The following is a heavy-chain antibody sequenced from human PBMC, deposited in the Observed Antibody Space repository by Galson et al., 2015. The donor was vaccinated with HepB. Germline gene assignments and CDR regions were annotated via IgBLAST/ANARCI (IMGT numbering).Heavy chain of an antibody. CDR3: AKVGVSGDSSHYYYYGMDV. D-gene: IGHD2-15*01. CDR2: VSASGGHT. CDR1: GFTFSNYA. V-gene: IGHV3-23*01. J-gene: IGHJ6*02. Sequence: SLRLSCAASGFTFSNYAMSWVRQAPGKGLEWVSTVSASGGHTHYAHSVKGRFTIPRDPFKNTMYLQMNSLRAEDTAVYYCAKVGVSGDSSHYYYYGMDVWGQGTTVTVSS.